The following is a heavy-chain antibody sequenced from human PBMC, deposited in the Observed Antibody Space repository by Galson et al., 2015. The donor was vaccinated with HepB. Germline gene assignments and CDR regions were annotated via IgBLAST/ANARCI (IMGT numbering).Heavy chain of an antibody. V-gene: IGHV3-30*04. D-gene: IGHD4/OR15-4a*01. Sequence: SLRLSCAASGFTFSSYAMHWVRQAPGKGLEWVAVISYDGSNKYYADSVKGRFTISRDNSKNTLYLQMNSLRAEDTAVYYCAKERSWHGGYGGYFDYWGQGTLVTVSS. CDR1: GFTFSSYA. CDR3: AKERSWHGGYGGYFDY. J-gene: IGHJ4*02. CDR2: ISYDGSNK.